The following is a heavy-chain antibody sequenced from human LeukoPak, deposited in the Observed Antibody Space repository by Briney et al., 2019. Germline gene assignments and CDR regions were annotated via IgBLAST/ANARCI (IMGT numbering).Heavy chain of an antibody. D-gene: IGHD3-16*01. J-gene: IGHJ5*02. V-gene: IGHV4-39*01. Sequence: IPSVTLSLTCTVSGGSISSSSYYWGWIRQPPGKGLEWIGSIYYSGSTYYNPSLKSRVTISVDTSKNQFSLKLSSVTAADTAVYYCARHGGGFDPWGQGTLVTVSS. CDR2: IYYSGST. CDR3: ARHGGGFDP. CDR1: GGSISSSSYY.